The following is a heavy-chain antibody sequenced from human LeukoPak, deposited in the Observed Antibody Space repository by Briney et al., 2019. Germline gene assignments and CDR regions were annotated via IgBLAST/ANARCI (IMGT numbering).Heavy chain of an antibody. CDR2: IYPGDSDA. CDR1: GYSFTTYW. Sequence: GESLKISCKGSGYSFTTYWIGWVRQMPGKGLELMGIIYPGDSDARYSPSLQGQVTLSADKSINTAYLQWSGLKASDTAMYYCARQKFPSGGAFFDYWGQGTLVTVSS. D-gene: IGHD2-21*01. V-gene: IGHV5-51*01. J-gene: IGHJ4*02. CDR3: ARQKFPSGGAFFDY.